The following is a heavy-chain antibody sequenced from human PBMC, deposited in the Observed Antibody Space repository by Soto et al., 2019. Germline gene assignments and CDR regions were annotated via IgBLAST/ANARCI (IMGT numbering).Heavy chain of an antibody. D-gene: IGHD3-22*01. J-gene: IGHJ4*02. V-gene: IGHV1-69*13. CDR3: ARGLSSGYIDY. CDR1: GGSFSSYA. Sequence: ASVKVSCKASGGSFSSYAISWVRQAPGQGLEWMGGIIPIFGTANYAQKFQGRVTITADESTSTAYMELSSLRSEDTAVYYCARGLSSGYIDYWGEGTLVTVSS. CDR2: IIPIFGTA.